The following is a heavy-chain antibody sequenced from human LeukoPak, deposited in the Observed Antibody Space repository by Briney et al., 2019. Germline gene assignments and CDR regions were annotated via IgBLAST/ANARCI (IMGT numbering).Heavy chain of an antibody. CDR2: ISYDGSNK. J-gene: IGHJ4*02. V-gene: IGHV3-30*18. CDR3: AKDPGKFWSGPDY. Sequence: PGGSLRLSCAASGFTFSSYGMHWVRQAPGKGLEWVAVISYDGSNKYYADSVKGRFTISRDNSKNTLYLQMNSLRGEDTAVYYCAKDPGKFWSGPDYWGQGALVTVSS. CDR1: GFTFSSYG. D-gene: IGHD3-3*01.